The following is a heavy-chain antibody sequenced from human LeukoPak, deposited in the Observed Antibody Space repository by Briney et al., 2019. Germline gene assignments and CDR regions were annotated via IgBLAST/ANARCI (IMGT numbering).Heavy chain of an antibody. CDR1: GFTFNRFW. J-gene: IGHJ6*02. CDR2: LDSDGSST. V-gene: IGHV3-74*01. Sequence: PGGSLRLSCAAPGFTFNRFWMHWVRQAPGKGLVWVSRLDSDGSSTDYADSVKGRFTISRDNAKNTLYLQMNSLRAEDTAVYYCAREDRFGYNYAYGVDVWGRGTTVTVSS. D-gene: IGHD5-18*01. CDR3: AREDRFGYNYAYGVDV.